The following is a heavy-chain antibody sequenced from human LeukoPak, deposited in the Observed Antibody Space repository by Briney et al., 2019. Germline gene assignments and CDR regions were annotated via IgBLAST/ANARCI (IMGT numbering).Heavy chain of an antibody. Sequence: TSGGSLRLSCAASGFTFSNSWMAWIRQPPGKGLEWIGYIHDRGFTNYSPSLKSRLTISRDTSKNQVSLSLTSVTAADTAVYFCARLFFDYSDGGVSYGGPHLPDWGQGTLVSVSS. CDR2: IHDRGFT. CDR1: GFTFSNSW. CDR3: ARLFFDYSDGGVSYGGPHLPD. J-gene: IGHJ4*02. V-gene: IGHV4-59*01. D-gene: IGHD3-22*01.